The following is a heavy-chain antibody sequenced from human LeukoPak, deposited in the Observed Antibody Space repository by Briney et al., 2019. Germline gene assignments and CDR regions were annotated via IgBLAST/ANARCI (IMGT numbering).Heavy chain of an antibody. CDR1: GGSISSYY. J-gene: IGHJ6*03. D-gene: IGHD5-18*01. V-gene: IGHV4-59*01. CDR2: IYYSGST. Sequence: SETLSLTCTVSGGSISSYYWSWIRQPPGKGLEWIGYIYYSGSTNYNPSPKSRVTISVDTSKNQFSLKLSSVTAADTAVYYCARETASYYYMDVWGKGTTVTVSS. CDR3: ARETASYYYMDV.